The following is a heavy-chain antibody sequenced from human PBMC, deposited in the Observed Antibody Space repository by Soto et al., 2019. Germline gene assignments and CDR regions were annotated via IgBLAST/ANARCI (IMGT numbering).Heavy chain of an antibody. D-gene: IGHD1-26*01. CDR3: AKDSIVGATVYYYGMDV. CDR2: ISYDGSNK. Sequence: GVSLRLSCAVSGFIFNNFAMHWVRQAPGKGLEWVAVISYDGSNKYYADSVKGRFTISRDNSKNTLYLQMNSLRAEDTAVYYCAKDSIVGATVYYYGMDVWGQGTTVTVS. J-gene: IGHJ6*02. CDR1: GFIFNNFA. V-gene: IGHV3-30*04.